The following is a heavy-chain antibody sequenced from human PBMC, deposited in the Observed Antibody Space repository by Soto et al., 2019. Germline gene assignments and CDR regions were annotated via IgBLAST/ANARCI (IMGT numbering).Heavy chain of an antibody. CDR3: ARDPNFSLTFHYYGMDV. CDR2: INPNTGST. Sequence: QVQLVQSGAEVKKPGASVTVSCQASGYTFTTYYINWVRQAPGQGLEWMGIINPNTGSTSNAQKFQGRFTVTRDTSTSTVYMDLSSLSSEDTAVYFCARDPNFSLTFHYYGMDVWGQGTAVTVSS. D-gene: IGHD7-27*01. V-gene: IGHV1-46*01. J-gene: IGHJ6*02. CDR1: GYTFTTYY.